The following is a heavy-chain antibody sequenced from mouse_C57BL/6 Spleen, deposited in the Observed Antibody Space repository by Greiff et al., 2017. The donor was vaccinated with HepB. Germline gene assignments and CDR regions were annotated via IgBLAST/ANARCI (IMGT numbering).Heavy chain of an antibody. J-gene: IGHJ4*01. CDR1: GFTFSDYG. CDR2: ISSGSSTI. CDR3: ARQGYYSYYAMDY. V-gene: IGHV5-17*01. Sequence: EVKLQESGGGLVKPGGSLKLSCAASGFTFSDYGMHWVRQAPEKGLEWVAYISSGSSTIYYADTVKGRFTISRDNAKNTLFLQMTSLRSEDTAMYYCARQGYYSYYAMDYWGQGTSVTVSS. D-gene: IGHD2-3*01.